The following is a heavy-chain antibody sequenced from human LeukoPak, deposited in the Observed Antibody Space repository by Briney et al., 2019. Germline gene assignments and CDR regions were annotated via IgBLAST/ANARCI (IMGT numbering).Heavy chain of an antibody. D-gene: IGHD6-19*01. J-gene: IGHJ5*02. CDR3: AKDLQDSSGWYPWFDP. CDR1: GFTFSSYA. V-gene: IGHV3-23*01. CDR2: ISGRGGST. Sequence: GGSLRLSCAASGFTFSSYAVTWVRQAPGKGLEWVSGISGRGGSTYYADSVKGRFTISRDNSKNTMYLQMNSLRAEDTAIYYCAKDLQDSSGWYPWFDPWGQGTLVTVSS.